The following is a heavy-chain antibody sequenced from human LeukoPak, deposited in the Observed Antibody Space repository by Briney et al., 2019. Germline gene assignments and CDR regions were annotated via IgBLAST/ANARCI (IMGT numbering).Heavy chain of an antibody. CDR3: ARTIAVAGNYFDY. CDR2: IYHSGST. J-gene: IGHJ4*02. Sequence: SETLSLTCAVSGGSISSSNWWSWVRQPPGKGLEWIGEIYHSGSTNYNPSLKSRVTISVDKSKNQFSLKLSSVTAADTAVYYCARTIAVAGNYFDYWGQGTLVTVSS. V-gene: IGHV4-4*02. CDR1: GGSISSSNW. D-gene: IGHD6-19*01.